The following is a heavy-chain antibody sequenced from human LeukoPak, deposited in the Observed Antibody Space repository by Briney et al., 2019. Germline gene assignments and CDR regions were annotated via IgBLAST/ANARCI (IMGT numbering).Heavy chain of an antibody. Sequence: SETLSLTYTVSGGSISSSDYYWGWIRQPPGKGLEWIGSIYYGGSTYYNPSLKSRVTISVDTSMNQFSLKLSFVTTADTAVYYCARALGYCSGGSCTRGYNWFDPWGQGTLVTVPS. CDR2: IYYGGST. V-gene: IGHV4-39*01. CDR1: GGSISSSDYY. CDR3: ARALGYCSGGSCTRGYNWFDP. J-gene: IGHJ5*02. D-gene: IGHD2-15*01.